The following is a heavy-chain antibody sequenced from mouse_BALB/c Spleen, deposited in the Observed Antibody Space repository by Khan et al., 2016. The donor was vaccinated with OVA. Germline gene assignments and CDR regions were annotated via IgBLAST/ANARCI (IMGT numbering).Heavy chain of an antibody. CDR3: ARTGDGSLGY. J-gene: IGHJ2*01. V-gene: IGHV1-18*01. CDR2: INPNNGDT. Sequence: EVQLQQSGPELVKPGASVKIPCKASGYTFTDYNMDWVKQSHGKSLEWIGDINPNNGDTFYNQKLKGKATLTVDKSSSTAFMELRSLTAEATAVYYCARTGDGSLGYWGQGTTLTVSS. CDR1: GYTFTDYN. D-gene: IGHD1-1*01.